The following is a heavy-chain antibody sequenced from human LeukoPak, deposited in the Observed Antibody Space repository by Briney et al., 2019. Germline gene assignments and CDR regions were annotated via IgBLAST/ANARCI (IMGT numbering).Heavy chain of an antibody. Sequence: ASVKVSCKASGYTFTSYDINWVRQATGQGLEWMGWMYPGSANTGYAQKFQGRVTMTGNTSISTAYMELSSMRSEDTAVYYCARGLRGYSYGYLTSFDYWGQGTLVTVSS. J-gene: IGHJ4*01. CDR3: ARGLRGYSYGYLTSFDY. CDR2: MYPGSANT. D-gene: IGHD5-18*01. CDR1: GYTFTSYD. V-gene: IGHV1-8*01.